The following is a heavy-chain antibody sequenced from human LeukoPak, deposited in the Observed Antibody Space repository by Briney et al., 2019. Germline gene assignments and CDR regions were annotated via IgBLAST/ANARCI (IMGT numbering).Heavy chain of an antibody. CDR1: GGSISSSSYY. D-gene: IGHD1-1*01. CDR3: ASNEPTNYYYYGMDV. CDR2: IYYGGST. Sequence: SETLSLTCTVSGGSISSSSYYWGWIRQPPGKGLEWIGSIYYGGSTYYNPSLKSRVTISVDTSKNQFSLKLSSVTAADTAVYYCASNEPTNYYYYGMDVWGQGTTVTVSS. J-gene: IGHJ6*02. V-gene: IGHV4-39*01.